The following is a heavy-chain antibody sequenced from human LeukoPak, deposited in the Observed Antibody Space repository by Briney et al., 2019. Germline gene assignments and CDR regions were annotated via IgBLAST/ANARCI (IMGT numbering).Heavy chain of an antibody. CDR1: GFTFNTYL. CDR3: AREWWYLDY. Sequence: GGSLRLSCAASGFTFNTYLMTCVRQAPGRRLEWVASKKDDGSDIQYLDSVKGRFNISRDNAKNSLNLQMNSLIAEDTAVYYCAREWWYLDYWCQGTLVTVSS. CDR2: KKDDGSDI. V-gene: IGHV3-7*03. J-gene: IGHJ4*02. D-gene: IGHD2-15*01.